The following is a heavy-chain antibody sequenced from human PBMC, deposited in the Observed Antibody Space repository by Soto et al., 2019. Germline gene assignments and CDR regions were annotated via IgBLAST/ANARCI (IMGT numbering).Heavy chain of an antibody. CDR2: IYPGDSDT. D-gene: IGHD2-2*02. V-gene: IGHV5-51*01. Sequence: GESLKISCKGSGYSFTSYWIGWVRQMPGKGLEWMGIIYPGDSDTRYSPSFQGQVTISADKSISTAYLQWSSLEASDTAMYYCARSVEGYCSSTSCYRGAFDIWGQGTMVTVSS. CDR3: ARSVEGYCSSTSCYRGAFDI. J-gene: IGHJ3*02. CDR1: GYSFTSYW.